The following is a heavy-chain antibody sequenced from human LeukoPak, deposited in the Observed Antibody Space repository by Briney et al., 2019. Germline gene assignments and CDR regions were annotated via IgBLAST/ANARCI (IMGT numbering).Heavy chain of an antibody. CDR1: GFTFSRYS. CDR2: ISSSSSYI. J-gene: IGHJ6*03. V-gene: IGHV3-21*01. CDR3: ARSLTGTTYYYYYMDV. Sequence: GGSLRLSCAASGFTFSRYSMNWVRQAPGKGLEWVSSISSSSSYIYYADSVKGRFTISRDNAKNSLYLQMNSLRAEDTAVYYCARSLTGTTYYYYYMDVWGKGTTVTVSS. D-gene: IGHD1-7*01.